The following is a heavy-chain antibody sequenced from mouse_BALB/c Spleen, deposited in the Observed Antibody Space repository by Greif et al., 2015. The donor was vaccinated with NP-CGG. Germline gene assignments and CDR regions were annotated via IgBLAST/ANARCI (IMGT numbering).Heavy chain of an antibody. CDR2: IRNKANGYTT. J-gene: IGHJ2*01. Sequence: EVKLEESGGGLVQPGGSLRLSCATSGFTFTDYYMSWVRQPPGKALEWLGFIRNKANGYTTEYSASVKGRFTISRDNSQSILYLQMNTLRAEDSATYYCARDTNSFDYWGQGTTLTVSS. CDR3: ARDTNSFDY. CDR1: GFTFTDYY. V-gene: IGHV7-3*02.